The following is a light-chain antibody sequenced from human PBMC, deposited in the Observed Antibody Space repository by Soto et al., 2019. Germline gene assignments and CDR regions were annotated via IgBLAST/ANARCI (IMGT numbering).Light chain of an antibody. Sequence: QSVLTQPASVSGSLGQSITISCTGTSSDVGGYNYVSWYQQHPGKAPKLMIYEVSNRPSGVPDRFSGSKSGTSASLAITGLQAEDEADYYCQSYDSSLSGLYVFGTGTKVTVL. CDR2: EVS. J-gene: IGLJ1*01. V-gene: IGLV2-14*01. CDR3: QSYDSSLSGLYV. CDR1: SSDVGGYNY.